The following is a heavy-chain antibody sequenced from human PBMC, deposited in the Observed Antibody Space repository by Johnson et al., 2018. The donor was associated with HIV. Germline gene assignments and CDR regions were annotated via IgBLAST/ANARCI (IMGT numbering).Heavy chain of an antibody. Sequence: QVQLVESGGGVVQPGRSLRLSCAASGFTFSSYAMPWVRQAPGKGLEWVAVISYDGSHKYYADSVKGRFTISRDNSKNTLYLQMNSLRAEDPALYYCAKDMGGRIAARPGAFDIWGQGTMVTVSS. CDR2: ISYDGSHK. CDR3: AKDMGGRIAARPGAFDI. J-gene: IGHJ3*02. V-gene: IGHV3-30*04. D-gene: IGHD6-6*01. CDR1: GFTFSSYA.